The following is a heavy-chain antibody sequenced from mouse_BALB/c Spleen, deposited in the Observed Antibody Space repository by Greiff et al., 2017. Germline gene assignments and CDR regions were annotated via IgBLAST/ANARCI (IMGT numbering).Heavy chain of an antibody. D-gene: IGHD1-2*01. V-gene: IGHV1-9*01. CDR2: ILPGSGST. Sequence: VQLQQSGAELMKPGASVKISCKATGYTFSSYWIEWVKQRPGHGLEWIGEILPGSGSTNYNEKFKGKATFTADTSSNTAYMQLSSLTSEDSAVYYCARGIRPSWFAYWGQGTLVTVSA. CDR3: ARGIRPSWFAY. J-gene: IGHJ3*01. CDR1: GYTFSSYW.